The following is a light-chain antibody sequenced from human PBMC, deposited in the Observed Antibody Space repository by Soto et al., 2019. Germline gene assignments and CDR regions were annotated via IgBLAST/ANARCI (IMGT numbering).Light chain of an antibody. CDR3: LQDHDYSWT. J-gene: IGKJ1*01. V-gene: IGKV1-5*01. CDR1: QSISSW. CDR2: AAS. Sequence: DIQITQSPSTLSASVGDRFTTTGMASQSISSWLAWYQQKPGKANKLLIYAASHLQRGVPSRFSGSGFGTEFTLTINSLQPEDFATYYCLQDHDYSWTFGQGTKVDIK.